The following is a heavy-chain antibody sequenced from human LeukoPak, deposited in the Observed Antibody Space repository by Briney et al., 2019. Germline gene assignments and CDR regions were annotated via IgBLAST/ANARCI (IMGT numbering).Heavy chain of an antibody. J-gene: IGHJ4*02. CDR3: ARDGANFY. D-gene: IGHD4/OR15-4a*01. CDR2: INSDGSST. Sequence: GGSLRLSCAVSGFTFSSYWMHWFRQAPGEVLVWVSRINSDGSSTNYADSVKGRFTVSRDNAKNTLYLQMNSLRAEDTAVYYCARDGANFYWGQGALVTVSS. CDR1: GFTFSSYW. V-gene: IGHV3-74*01.